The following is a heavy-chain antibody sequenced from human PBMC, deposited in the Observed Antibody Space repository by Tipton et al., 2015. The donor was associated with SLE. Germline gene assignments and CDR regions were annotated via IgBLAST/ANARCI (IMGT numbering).Heavy chain of an antibody. Sequence: TLSLTCSVSGGSISSRGYYWSWIRQPAGKGLEWIGHIYHTRSTTYNPSVRSRLTISVDTSNNQFSLTLTSVTAADTAMYYCARDTAHYGSGDGAFDIWGQGTMVTVSP. D-gene: IGHD3-10*01. J-gene: IGHJ3*02. V-gene: IGHV4-61*09. CDR2: IYHTRST. CDR3: ARDTAHYGSGDGAFDI. CDR1: GGSISSRGYY.